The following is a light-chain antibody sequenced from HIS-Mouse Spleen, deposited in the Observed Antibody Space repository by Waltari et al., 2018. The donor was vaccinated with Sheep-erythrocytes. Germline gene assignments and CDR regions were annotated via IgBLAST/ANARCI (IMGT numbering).Light chain of an antibody. CDR1: SPRSYY. J-gene: IGLJ2*01. Sequence: SSELTQDPAVSVALGQTVRFPCQGDSPRSYYSSWFQQKPGQAPVLVIYGKNNRPSGIPDRFSGSSSGNTASLTITGAQAEDEADFYCNSRDSSGNHLGVVFGGGTKLTVL. V-gene: IGLV3-19*01. CDR2: GKN. CDR3: NSRDSSGNHLGVV.